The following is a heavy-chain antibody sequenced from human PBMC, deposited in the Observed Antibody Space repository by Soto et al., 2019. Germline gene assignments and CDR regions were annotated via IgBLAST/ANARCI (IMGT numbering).Heavy chain of an antibody. Sequence: ASVKVSCKASGFTFTDYYIHWVRQAPGQGLEWMGWINPNSGGINYAQKFQGRVTVTRDTSVTTGYMELSRLRSDDTAVYYCARNAYGIFPYWGQGSLVTVSS. CDR2: INPNSGGI. CDR3: ARNAYGIFPY. CDR1: GFTFTDYY. V-gene: IGHV1-2*02. D-gene: IGHD2-21*01. J-gene: IGHJ4*02.